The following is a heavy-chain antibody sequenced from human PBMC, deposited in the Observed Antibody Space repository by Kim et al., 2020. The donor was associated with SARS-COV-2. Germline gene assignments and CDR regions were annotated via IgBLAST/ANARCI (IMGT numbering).Heavy chain of an antibody. Sequence: NSSPSVKSRVTISVDTSKNQFSLKLSSVTAADTAVYYCARGRTYDILTGYWGQGTLVTVSS. V-gene: IGHV4-59*09. D-gene: IGHD3-9*01. CDR3: ARGRTYDILTGY. J-gene: IGHJ4*02.